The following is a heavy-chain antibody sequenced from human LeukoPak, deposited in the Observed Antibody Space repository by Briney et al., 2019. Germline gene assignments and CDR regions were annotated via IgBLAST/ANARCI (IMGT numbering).Heavy chain of an antibody. V-gene: IGHV1-46*01. CDR1: GYTFTSYY. Sequence: GASVKVSCKASGYTFTSYYMHWVRQAPGQGLEWMEIINPSGGSTSYAQKFQGRVIMTRDTSASTVYMDLRSLTSEDTAVYYCARDPRGSGWFEYFQHWGQGTLVIVSS. D-gene: IGHD6-19*01. CDR2: INPSGGST. J-gene: IGHJ1*01. CDR3: ARDPRGSGWFEYFQH.